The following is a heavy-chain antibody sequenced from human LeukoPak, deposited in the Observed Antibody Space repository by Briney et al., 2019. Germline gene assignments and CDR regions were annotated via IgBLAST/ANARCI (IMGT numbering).Heavy chain of an antibody. Sequence: ASVKVTCKASGYTFTGYYMHWVRQAPGQGLEWMGWINPNSGGTNYAQKFQGRVTMTRDTSISTAYMELSRLRSDDTAVYYCARLAAAGDRWFDPWGQGTLVTVSS. CDR1: GYTFTGYY. J-gene: IGHJ5*02. CDR3: ARLAAAGDRWFDP. V-gene: IGHV1-2*02. D-gene: IGHD6-13*01. CDR2: INPNSGGT.